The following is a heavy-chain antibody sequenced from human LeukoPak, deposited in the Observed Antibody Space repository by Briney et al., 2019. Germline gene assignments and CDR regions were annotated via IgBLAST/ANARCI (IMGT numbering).Heavy chain of an antibody. V-gene: IGHV3-33*01. D-gene: IGHD3/OR15-3a*01. Sequence: GRSLRLSCAASGFTFSAYGMHWVRQAPGKGLEWLAIVWYDGVNKYYADSVKGRFTISRDNSKNTVYLQMSSLRAEDTAVYYCARAFGLTDYWGQGTLVTVSS. CDR2: VWYDGVNK. J-gene: IGHJ4*02. CDR1: GFTFSAYG. CDR3: ARAFGLTDY.